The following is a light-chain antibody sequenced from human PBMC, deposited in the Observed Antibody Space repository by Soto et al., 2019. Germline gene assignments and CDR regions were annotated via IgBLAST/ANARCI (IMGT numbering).Light chain of an antibody. Sequence: QAVVTQEPSLTVSPGGTVTLTCASNTGAVTSGNYASWFQQKPGQAPRTLIYTTNNKHSWTPARFSGSLLGDKAALTVSGMQPEDEADYYCLLYYGGAHLVFGGGTKLTVL. CDR1: TGAVTSGNY. CDR3: LLYYGGAHLV. V-gene: IGLV7-43*01. J-gene: IGLJ3*02. CDR2: TTN.